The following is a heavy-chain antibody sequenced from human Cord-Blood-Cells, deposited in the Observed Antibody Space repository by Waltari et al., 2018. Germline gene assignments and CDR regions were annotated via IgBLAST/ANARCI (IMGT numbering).Heavy chain of an antibody. J-gene: IGHJ4*02. CDR2: INPSGSST. D-gene: IGHD6-13*01. Sequence: QVQLVQYGAEVKKPGASVKAFCKASGYTFTSYYMHWVRQATGQGLEWMGIINPSGSSTSYAQKFQGRVTMTRDTSTSTVYMELSSLRSEDTAVYYCARDLGRIAAAAYFDYWGQGTLVTVSS. CDR3: ARDLGRIAAAAYFDY. V-gene: IGHV1-46*01. CDR1: GYTFTSYY.